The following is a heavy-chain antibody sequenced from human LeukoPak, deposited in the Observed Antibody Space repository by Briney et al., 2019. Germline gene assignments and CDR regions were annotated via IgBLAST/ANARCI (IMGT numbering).Heavy chain of an antibody. J-gene: IGHJ6*02. Sequence: KPSETLSLTCTVSGGFISSYYWSWIRQPPGKGLEWIGYISYSGSTTYNPSLSSRVTMSVHTSKNQFSLNLRSMTAADTAVYYCARRGAARRYNGLDVWGQGTTGTVSS. D-gene: IGHD6-6*01. CDR2: ISYSGST. CDR1: GGFISSYY. V-gene: IGHV4-59*08. CDR3: ARRGAARRYNGLDV.